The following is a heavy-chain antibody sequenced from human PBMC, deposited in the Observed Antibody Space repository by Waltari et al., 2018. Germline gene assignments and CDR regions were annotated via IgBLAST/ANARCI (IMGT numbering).Heavy chain of an antibody. CDR3: ARGSGVDY. J-gene: IGHJ4*02. CDR2: ISDGGCII. Sequence: GTLVMNWVRQGPGKGLEWVSSISDGGCIINYTDSLKGRFTISRDESKNTVYRQMKSLRAEDTAVYYCARGSGVDYWGQGTLVTISS. CDR1: GTLV. V-gene: IGHV3-23*01. D-gene: IGHD7-27*01.